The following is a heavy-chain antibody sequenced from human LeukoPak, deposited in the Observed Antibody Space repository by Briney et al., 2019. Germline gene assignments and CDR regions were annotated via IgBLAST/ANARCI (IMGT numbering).Heavy chain of an antibody. CDR3: AAFYGSGSY. Sequence: ASVKVSCKASGGTLSSYAISWVRQAPGQGLEWMGGIIPIFGTANYAQKFQVRVSITADKSTSTAYMELSTLGSEDTAVYYCAAFYGSGSYWGQGTLVTVSS. V-gene: IGHV1-69*06. CDR2: IIPIFGTA. J-gene: IGHJ4*02. D-gene: IGHD3-10*01. CDR1: GGTLSSYA.